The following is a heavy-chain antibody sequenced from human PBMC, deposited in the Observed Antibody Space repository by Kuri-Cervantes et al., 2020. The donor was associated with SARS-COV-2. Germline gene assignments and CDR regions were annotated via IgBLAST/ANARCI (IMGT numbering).Heavy chain of an antibody. Sequence: ETLSLTCAASGFTVSSNYMSWVRQAPGKGLEWVSVIYSGGSTYYADSVKGRFTISRDNSKNTLYLQMNSLRAEDTAVHYCARVAKSGWNANNWFDPWGQGTLVTVSS. CDR1: GFTVSSNY. D-gene: IGHD1-1*01. J-gene: IGHJ5*02. CDR2: IYSGGST. CDR3: ARVAKSGWNANNWFDP. V-gene: IGHV3-66*01.